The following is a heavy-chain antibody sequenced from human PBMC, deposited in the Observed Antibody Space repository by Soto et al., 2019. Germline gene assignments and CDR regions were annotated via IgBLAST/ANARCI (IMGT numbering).Heavy chain of an antibody. D-gene: IGHD3-16*01. Sequence: QVQLVESGGGVVQPGRSLRLSCAASGFSFSDYAMHWVRQAPGKGLEWVALISYDGSTIHYADSVKGRFTISRDNSNNKLFLQMKILTEDDPAVYQCGKDKKSSAYYDCGKDLWGQGATVIVSS. CDR2: ISYDGSTI. V-gene: IGHV3-30*18. J-gene: IGHJ6*02. CDR3: GKDKKSSAYYDCGKDL. CDR1: GFSFSDYA.